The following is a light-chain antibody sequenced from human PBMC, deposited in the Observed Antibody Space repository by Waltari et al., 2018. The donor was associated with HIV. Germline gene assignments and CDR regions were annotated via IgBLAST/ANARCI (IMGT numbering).Light chain of an antibody. CDR3: CSYAGSSTSVV. Sequence: QSALTQSASVSGSPGQSITIPCTGTSSDVGSYHLVSWYQHHPGKAPKRMIYEVNKRPSGVSNRFSGSKSGNTASLTISGLQAEDEADYYCCSYAGSSTSVVFGGGTKLTVL. V-gene: IGLV2-23*02. CDR2: EVN. J-gene: IGLJ2*01. CDR1: SSDVGSYHL.